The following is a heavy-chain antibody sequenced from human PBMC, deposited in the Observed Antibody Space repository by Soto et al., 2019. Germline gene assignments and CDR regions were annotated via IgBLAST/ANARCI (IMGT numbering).Heavy chain of an antibody. CDR1: GFTFSSYG. CDR3: AKSYYYGSGSFHGQYNWFDP. J-gene: IGHJ5*02. V-gene: IGHV3-30*18. D-gene: IGHD3-10*01. CDR2: ISYGGSNK. Sequence: PGGSLRLSCAASGFTFSSYGMHWLRQAPGKRLEWVAVISYGGSNKYYADSVKGRFTISRDNSKNTLYLQMNSLRAEDTAVYYCAKSYYYGSGSFHGQYNWFDPWGQGTLVTVSS.